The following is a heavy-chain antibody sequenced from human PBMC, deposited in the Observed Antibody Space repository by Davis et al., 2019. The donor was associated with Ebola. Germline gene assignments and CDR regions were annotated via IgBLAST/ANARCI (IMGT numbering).Heavy chain of an antibody. D-gene: IGHD3-3*01. J-gene: IGHJ4*02. CDR2: ITHSEST. CDR1: GGSFSDYY. CDR3: ARGRFMEWAIDY. V-gene: IGHV4-34*01. Sequence: SETLSLTCAVHGGSFSDYYWSWIRQPPGKELEWIGEITHSESTNYNPSLKSRATLSVDTSKNQFSLKLSSVTAADTAVYYCARGRFMEWAIDYWGQGTLVTVSS.